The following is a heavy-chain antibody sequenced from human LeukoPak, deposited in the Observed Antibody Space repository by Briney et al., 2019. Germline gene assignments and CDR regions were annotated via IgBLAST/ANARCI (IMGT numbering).Heavy chain of an antibody. CDR3: ARDMKDIAVAGTGAYYYYGMDV. J-gene: IGHJ6*02. V-gene: IGHV3-30-3*01. D-gene: IGHD6-19*01. Sequence: TGGSLRRSCAASGFTFSSYAMHWVRQAPGKELEGGAVISYDGSNKYYADSVKGRFNISRDNSKNTLYLQMNSLRAEDTAVYYCARDMKDIAVAGTGAYYYYGMDVWGQGTTVTVSS. CDR1: GFTFSSYA. CDR2: ISYDGSNK.